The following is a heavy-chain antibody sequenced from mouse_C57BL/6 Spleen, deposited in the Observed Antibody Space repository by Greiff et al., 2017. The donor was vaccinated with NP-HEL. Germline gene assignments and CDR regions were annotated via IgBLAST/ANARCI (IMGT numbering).Heavy chain of an antibody. Sequence: EVQLQQSGPELVKPGASVKISCTASGYTFTDYYMNWVKQSHGKSLEWIGDINPNNGGTSYNQKFKGKATLTVDKSSSTAYMELRSLTSEDSAVYYCARGGYYAGFAYWGQGTLVTVSA. V-gene: IGHV1-26*01. CDR1: GYTFTDYY. CDR2: INPNNGGT. D-gene: IGHD2-1*01. J-gene: IGHJ3*01. CDR3: ARGGYYAGFAY.